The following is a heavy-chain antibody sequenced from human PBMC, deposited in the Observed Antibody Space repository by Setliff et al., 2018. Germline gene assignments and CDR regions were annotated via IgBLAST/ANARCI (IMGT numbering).Heavy chain of an antibody. D-gene: IGHD6-19*01. CDR1: GGTFSSFA. CDR2: LIPFFGTT. V-gene: IGHV1-69*13. J-gene: IGHJ6*02. CDR3: ARDSRQWLEGGASGDMDV. Sequence: ASVKVSCKTSGGTFSSFAVSWVRQAPGQRPEWMGRLIPFFGTTIYAQKFQGRVTITADQSTSTVFMELNSLRSEDTAFYYCARDSRQWLEGGASGDMDVWGQGTAVTVSS.